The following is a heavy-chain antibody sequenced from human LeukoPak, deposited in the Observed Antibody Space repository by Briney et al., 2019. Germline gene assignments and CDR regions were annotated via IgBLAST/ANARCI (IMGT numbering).Heavy chain of an antibody. CDR2: ISYDGSNK. D-gene: IGHD6-6*01. Sequence: GGSLRLSCAVSGFTVSANYMSWVRQAPGKGLEWVAVISYDGSNKYYADSVKGRFTISRDNSKNTLYLQMNSLRAEDTAVYYCARDRHGMDVWGQGTTVTVSS. CDR3: ARDRHGMDV. V-gene: IGHV3-30*19. J-gene: IGHJ6*02. CDR1: GFTVSANY.